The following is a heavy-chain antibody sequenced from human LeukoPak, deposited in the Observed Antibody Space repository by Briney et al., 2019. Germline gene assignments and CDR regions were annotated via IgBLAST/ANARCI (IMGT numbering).Heavy chain of an antibody. CDR1: GGSISSSSYY. CDR3: ARVKGSGYYNFH. J-gene: IGHJ4*02. D-gene: IGHD3-3*01. Sequence: RASETLSLTCTVSGGSISSSSYYWGWIRQPPGKGLEWIGSIYYSGSTYYNPSLKSRVTISVDTSKNQFSLKLSSVTAADTAVYYCARVKGSGYYNFHWGQGTLVTVSS. CDR2: IYYSGST. V-gene: IGHV4-39*07.